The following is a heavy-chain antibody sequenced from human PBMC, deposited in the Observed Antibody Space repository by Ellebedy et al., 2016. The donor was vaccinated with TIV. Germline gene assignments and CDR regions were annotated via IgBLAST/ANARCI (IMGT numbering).Heavy chain of an antibody. Sequence: GESLKISXKGSGYSFTSYWISWVRQMPGKGLEWMGRIDPSDSYTNYSPSFQGHVTISADKSISTAYLQWSSLKASDTAMYYCASTGHHEYSSSSATYYYYGMDVWGQGTTVTVSS. D-gene: IGHD6-6*01. CDR1: GYSFTSYW. J-gene: IGHJ6*02. V-gene: IGHV5-10-1*01. CDR3: ASTGHHEYSSSSATYYYYGMDV. CDR2: IDPSDSYT.